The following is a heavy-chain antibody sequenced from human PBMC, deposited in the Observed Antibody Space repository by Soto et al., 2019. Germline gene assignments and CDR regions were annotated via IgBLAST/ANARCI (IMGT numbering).Heavy chain of an antibody. V-gene: IGHV4-59*01. CDR3: ARLSRMITFGGVIAHFDY. J-gene: IGHJ4*02. CDR2: IYYSGST. CDR1: GGSISSYY. Sequence: SETLSLTCTVSGGSISSYYWSWIRQPPGKGLEWIGYIYYSGSTNYNPSLKSRVTLSVDTSKNQFSLKLSSVTAADTAVYYCARLSRMITFGGVIAHFDYWGQGTLVTVSS. D-gene: IGHD3-16*02.